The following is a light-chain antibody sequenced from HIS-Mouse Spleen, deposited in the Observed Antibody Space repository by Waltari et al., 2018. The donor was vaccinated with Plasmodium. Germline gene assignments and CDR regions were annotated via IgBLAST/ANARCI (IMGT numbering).Light chain of an antibody. Sequence: EIVLTQSPATLSLSPGERATHSCRASQSVSSYLAWYQQKPGQAPRLLIYDASNRATGIPARFSGSGSGTDFTLTISSLEPEDFAVYYCQQRSNWLTFGGG. V-gene: IGKV3-11*01. CDR2: DAS. J-gene: IGKJ4*01. CDR3: QQRSNWLT. CDR1: QSVSSY.